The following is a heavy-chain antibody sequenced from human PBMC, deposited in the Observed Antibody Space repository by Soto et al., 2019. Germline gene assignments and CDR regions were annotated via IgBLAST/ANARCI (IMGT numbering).Heavy chain of an antibody. J-gene: IGHJ3*02. D-gene: IGHD3-9*01. CDR2: IYYSGST. CDR1: NGSIVNYY. Sequence: QVQLQESGPGLVKPSETLSLTCTVSNGSIVNYYWSWIRQPPGKGLEWIGFIYYSGSTNYNPSLKSRVTISVDMSKNQPSLRLSSVTAADTAVYYCASRLTEATTTWDGFDIWGQGTMVTVSS. CDR3: ASRLTEATTTWDGFDI. V-gene: IGHV4-59*01.